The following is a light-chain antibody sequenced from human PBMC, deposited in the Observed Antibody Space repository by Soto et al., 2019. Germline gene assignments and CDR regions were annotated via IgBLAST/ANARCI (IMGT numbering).Light chain of an antibody. CDR1: SSDVGGYNY. J-gene: IGLJ1*01. Sequence: QSVLTQPASVSGSPGQSITISCTGTSSDVGGYNYVSWYQQHPGKAPKLMNYDVSNRPSGVSNRFSGSKSGNTASLTISGLQAEDEADYYCSSYTSSSTLCVFGTGTKVTVL. V-gene: IGLV2-14*01. CDR2: DVS. CDR3: SSYTSSSTLCV.